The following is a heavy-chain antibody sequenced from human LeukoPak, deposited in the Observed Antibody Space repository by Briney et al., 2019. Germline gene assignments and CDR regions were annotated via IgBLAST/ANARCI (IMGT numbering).Heavy chain of an antibody. J-gene: IGHJ3*02. CDR2: IYTSGST. D-gene: IGHD3-10*01. V-gene: IGHV4-61*02. CDR3: ARDRSGAFDI. CDR1: GGSISSGSYY. Sequence: SETLSLTCTVSGGSISSGSYYWRWIRQPAGKGLEWIGRIYTSGSTNYNPSLKSRVTISVDTSKNQFSLKLSSVTAADTAVYYCARDRSGAFDIWGQGTMVTVSS.